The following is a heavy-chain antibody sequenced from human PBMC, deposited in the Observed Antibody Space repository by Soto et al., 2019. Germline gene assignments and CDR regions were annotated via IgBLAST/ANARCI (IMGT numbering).Heavy chain of an antibody. V-gene: IGHV4-39*01. CDR2: IFYDGYT. Sequence: SETLSLTCTVSGDSISGSPYFWGWIRQPPGKGLEWIASIFYDGYTYYTPSLKSRAIISVDTSKNQFSLKLTSVAAADTAIYFCARLQAAVPHYWGQGTLVTVSS. CDR1: GDSISGSPYF. D-gene: IGHD6-13*01. J-gene: IGHJ4*02. CDR3: ARLQAAVPHY.